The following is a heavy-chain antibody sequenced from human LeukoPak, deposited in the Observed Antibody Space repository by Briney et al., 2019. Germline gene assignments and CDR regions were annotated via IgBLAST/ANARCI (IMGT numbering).Heavy chain of an antibody. CDR2: ISYDGSNK. CDR3: ARVKVAVAGIGWFDP. J-gene: IGHJ5*02. V-gene: IGHV3-30*03. D-gene: IGHD6-13*01. Sequence: GRSLRLSCAASGFTFSSYGMHWVRQAPGKGLEWVAVISYDGSNKYYADSVKGRFTISRDNSKNTAHLQMNSLRAEDTAVYYCARVKVAVAGIGWFDPWGQGSLVTVSS. CDR1: GFTFSSYG.